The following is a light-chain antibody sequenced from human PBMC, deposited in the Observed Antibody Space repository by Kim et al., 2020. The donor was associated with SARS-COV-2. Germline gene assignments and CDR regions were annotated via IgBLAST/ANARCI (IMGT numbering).Light chain of an antibody. V-gene: IGLV3-1*01. CDR3: QAWDSTTVI. CDR1: KLGDKY. CDR2: EDT. Sequence: SYELTQPPSVSVSPGQTASISCSGDKLGDKYACWYQQRPGQSPVLVIYEDTRRPSGIPERFSASTSGNTATLTISGTQAMDGADYYCQAWDSTTVIFGGGTQLTVL. J-gene: IGLJ2*01.